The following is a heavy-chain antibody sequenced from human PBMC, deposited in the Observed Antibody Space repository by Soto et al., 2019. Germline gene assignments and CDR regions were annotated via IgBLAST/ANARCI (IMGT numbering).Heavy chain of an antibody. CDR2: ILHDGSAE. CDR1: GFTFANYG. V-gene: IGHV3-30*03. D-gene: IGHD4-4*01. CDR3: ARSRDGYSFYFYYGMDV. Sequence: GGSLRLSCAASGFTFANYGMHWVRQAPGKGLEWMALILHDGSAEYYADSVKGRFTISRDNSKSTLYLQMNSLSAEDTGVYYCARSRDGYSFYFYYGMDVWGQGTTVTVSS. J-gene: IGHJ6*02.